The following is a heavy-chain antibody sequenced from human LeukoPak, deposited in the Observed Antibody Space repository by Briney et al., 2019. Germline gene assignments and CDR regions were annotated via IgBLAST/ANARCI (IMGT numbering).Heavy chain of an antibody. Sequence: GGSLRLSCVASGFPFSAYAMSWVRQAPGKGLEWVSGIRGGGEASYYPESVKDRFTIQRDNSKSTLYLQMNSLRAEDTALYCAKDLSSGTGRGFDHWGQGTLVTVSS. CDR2: IRGGGEAS. V-gene: IGHV3-23*01. CDR1: GFPFSAYA. CDR3: AKDLSSGTGRGFDH. J-gene: IGHJ4*02. D-gene: IGHD3/OR15-3a*01.